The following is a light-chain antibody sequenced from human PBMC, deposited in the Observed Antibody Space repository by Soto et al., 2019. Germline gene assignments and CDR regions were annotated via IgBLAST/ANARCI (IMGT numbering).Light chain of an antibody. V-gene: IGLV8-61*01. CDR2: DTN. CDR1: SGSVSAGHY. Sequence: QTVVTQETSFSVSPGGTVTLTCGLNSGSVSAGHYPSWYQQTPGQAPRTLIYDTNTLSSGVPDRFSGSILGNKAALTITGAQADDESDYYCVLYMGNGISVFGGGTKVTVL. CDR3: VLYMGNGISV. J-gene: IGLJ3*02.